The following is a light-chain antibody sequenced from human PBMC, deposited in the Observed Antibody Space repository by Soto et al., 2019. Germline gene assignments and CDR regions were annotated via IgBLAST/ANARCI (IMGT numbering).Light chain of an antibody. CDR2: WAS. CDR1: QSLLYSSNNKNY. J-gene: IGKJ2*01. CDR3: QQYYSTPYT. V-gene: IGKV4-1*01. Sequence: DIVMTQSPDSLAVSLGERATINCKSSQSLLYSSNNKNYLAWYQQKPGQHPKLLIYWASTRESRVPDRFSGSGSGTDFTLTISSLQAEDVAVYYCQQYYSTPYTFGQGTKLEIK.